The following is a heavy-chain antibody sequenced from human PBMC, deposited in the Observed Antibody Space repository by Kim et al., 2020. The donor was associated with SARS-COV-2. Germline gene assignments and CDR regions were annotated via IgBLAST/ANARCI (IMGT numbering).Heavy chain of an antibody. J-gene: IGHJ4*02. CDR2: IYHSGST. CDR3: ASLSHMTTVVTPRVFDY. D-gene: IGHD4-17*01. CDR1: GGSISSSNW. Sequence: SETLSLTCAVSGGSISSSNWWSWVRQPPGKGLEWIGEIYHSGSTNYNQSLKSRVTISVDKSKNQFSLKLSSVTDADTAVYYCASLSHMTTVVTPRVFDYWGQGTLVTVSS. V-gene: IGHV4-4*02.